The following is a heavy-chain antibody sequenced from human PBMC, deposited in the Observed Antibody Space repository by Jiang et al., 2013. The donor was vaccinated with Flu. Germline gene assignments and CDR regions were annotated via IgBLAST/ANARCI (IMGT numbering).Heavy chain of an antibody. D-gene: IGHD4-17*01. V-gene: IGHV4-59*01. CDR3: ARDRVYGEVNWHFDL. Sequence: GPGLVKPSETLSLTCTVSGGSISAYYWSWIRQPPGKGLEWIGYIYYSGSTRYNPSLKSRGTILVDTSRNQFSLKLSSVTAADTAVYYCARDRVYGEVNWHFDLWGRGTLVTVSS. CDR2: IYYSGST. J-gene: IGHJ2*01. CDR1: GGSISAYY.